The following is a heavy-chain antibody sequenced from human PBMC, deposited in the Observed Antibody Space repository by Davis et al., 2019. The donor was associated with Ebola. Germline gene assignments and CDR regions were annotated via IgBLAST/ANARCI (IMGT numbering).Heavy chain of an antibody. CDR3: ARVMPLCSGGSCYPPGMDV. V-gene: IGHV3-48*02. J-gene: IGHJ6*04. D-gene: IGHD2-15*01. CDR2: ISSSSSTI. Sequence: GESLKISCAASGFTFGSYSMNWVRQAPGKGLEWVSYISSSSSTIYYADSVKGRFTISRDNAKNSLYLQMNSLRDEDTAVYYCARVMPLCSGGSCYPPGMDVWGKGTTVTVSS. CDR1: GFTFGSYS.